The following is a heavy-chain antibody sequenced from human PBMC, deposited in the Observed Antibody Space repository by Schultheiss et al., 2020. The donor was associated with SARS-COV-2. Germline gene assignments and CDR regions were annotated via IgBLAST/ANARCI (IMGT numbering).Heavy chain of an antibody. CDR1: GHSFSSCN. V-gene: IGHV1-69*05. D-gene: IGHD3-22*01. CDR3: AAGLFPYYDSSGYYYWFDP. CDR2: IIPIFGTA. J-gene: IGHJ5*02. Sequence: SVKVSCKASGHSFSSCNFNWVRQAPGQGLEWMGGIIPIFGTANYAQKFQERVTITRDMSTSTAYMELSSLRSEDTAVYYCAAGLFPYYDSSGYYYWFDPWGQGTLVTVSS.